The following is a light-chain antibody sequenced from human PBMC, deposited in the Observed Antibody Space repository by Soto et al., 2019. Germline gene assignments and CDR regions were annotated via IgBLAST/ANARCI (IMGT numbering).Light chain of an antibody. CDR2: GAS. CDR1: QSLGTNF. CDR3: QHYGVSPRT. V-gene: IGKV3-20*01. Sequence: EIVLTQSPGTLSLSPGESGTLSCRASQSLGTNFLAWFQQKPGQAPRLLIYGASTRAIGIPDRFSGSGSGTDFTLPIPRLEPEDSAVYYCQHYGVSPRTFGQGTKVQIK. J-gene: IGKJ1*01.